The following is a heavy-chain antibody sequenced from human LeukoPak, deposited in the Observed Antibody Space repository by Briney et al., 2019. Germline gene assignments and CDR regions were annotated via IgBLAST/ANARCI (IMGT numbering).Heavy chain of an antibody. J-gene: IGHJ6*02. V-gene: IGHV3-23*01. CDR1: GFTFSSYA. D-gene: IGHD6-13*01. Sequence: GGSLRLSCAASGFTFSSYAMSWVRQAPGKGLEWVSAISGSGGSTYYADSVKGRFTISRDNSKNTLYLQMNSLRAEDTAVYHCAKDFAAASYYYGMDVWGQGTTVTVSS. CDR3: AKDFAAASYYYGMDV. CDR2: ISGSGGST.